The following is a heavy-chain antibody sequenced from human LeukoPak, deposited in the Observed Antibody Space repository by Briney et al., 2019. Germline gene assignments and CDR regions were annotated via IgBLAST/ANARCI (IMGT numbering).Heavy chain of an antibody. V-gene: IGHV3-48*01. CDR1: GFTFSSYS. CDR2: ISSSSSTI. D-gene: IGHD6-13*01. J-gene: IGHJ4*02. Sequence: PGGSLRLSCAASGFTFSSYSMNWVRHAPGKGLEWVSYISSSSSTIYYADSVKGRFTISRDNDKNSLYLQMNSLRAEDTAVYYCARGTAAASGKPSAFDCWGQGTLVTVSS. CDR3: ARGTAAASGKPSAFDC.